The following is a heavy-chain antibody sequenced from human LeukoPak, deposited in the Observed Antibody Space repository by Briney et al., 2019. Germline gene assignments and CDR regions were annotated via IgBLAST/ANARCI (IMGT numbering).Heavy chain of an antibody. CDR3: AKMVREFYTISYYFDY. V-gene: IGHV3-23*01. CDR1: GFTFSSYA. J-gene: IGHJ4*02. D-gene: IGHD2-8*01. CDR2: ISGSGAGT. Sequence: TGGSLRLSCAAYGFTFSSYAMTWVRQPPGKGLEWVSGISGSGAGTYYADSVKGRFTISGDDSKNTLYLQMNSLRADDTAVYYCAKMVREFYTISYYFDYWGREPWSPSPQ.